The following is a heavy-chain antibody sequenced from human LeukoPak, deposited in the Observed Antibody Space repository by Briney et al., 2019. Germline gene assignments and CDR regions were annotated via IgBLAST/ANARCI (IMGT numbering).Heavy chain of an antibody. CDR2: IHASGST. V-gene: IGHV4-4*07. Sequence: SETLSLTCTVSGDSISAYYWSWIRQPAGRGLEWIGRIHASGSTRYNPSLKSRVTMSVDTSKNQFSLKLTSVTAADTALYFCARGMSAAYDYNWFDSWGQGTLVTVSS. D-gene: IGHD5-12*01. J-gene: IGHJ5*01. CDR3: ARGMSAAYDYNWFDS. CDR1: GDSISAYY.